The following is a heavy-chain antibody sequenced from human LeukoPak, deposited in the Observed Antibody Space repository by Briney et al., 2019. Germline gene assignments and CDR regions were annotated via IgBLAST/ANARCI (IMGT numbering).Heavy chain of an antibody. D-gene: IGHD3-16*01. J-gene: IGHJ3*02. CDR2: ISYDGSNK. CDR1: GFTFSSYA. CDR3: ASDADYTDAFDI. Sequence: GGSLRLSCAASGFTFSSYAMHSVRQAPGKGLEWVAVISYDGSNKYYADSVKGRFTISRDNSKNTLYLQMNSLRAEDTAVYYCASDADYTDAFDIWGQGTMVTVSS. V-gene: IGHV3-30-3*01.